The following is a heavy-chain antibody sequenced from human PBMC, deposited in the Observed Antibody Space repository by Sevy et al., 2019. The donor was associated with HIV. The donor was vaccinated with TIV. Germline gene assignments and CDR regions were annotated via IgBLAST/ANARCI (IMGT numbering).Heavy chain of an antibody. Sequence: GRSLRLSCAGSGFSFSSYDMNWVRQAPGKGLEWVSSISSSSSYISNADSVKGRFTISRDNAKNSLYLQMNSLRGEDTAVYYCARDYYGSGTYYRIFGYWGQGTLVTVSS. CDR2: ISSSSSYI. V-gene: IGHV3-21*01. D-gene: IGHD3-10*01. J-gene: IGHJ4*02. CDR3: ARDYYGSGTYYRIFGY. CDR1: GFSFSSYD.